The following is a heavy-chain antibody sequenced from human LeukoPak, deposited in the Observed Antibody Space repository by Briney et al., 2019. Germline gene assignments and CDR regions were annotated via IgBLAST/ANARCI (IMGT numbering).Heavy chain of an antibody. D-gene: IGHD2-15*01. J-gene: IGHJ4*02. CDR2: ISYDGSNK. CDR1: GFTFSSYG. V-gene: IGHV3-30*18. Sequence: QPGRSLRLSCAASGFTFSSYGMHLVRQAPGKGLEWVAVISYDGSNKYYADSVKGRFTISRDNSKNTLYLQMNSLRAEDTAVYYCAKDRQVVVAATRLYFDYWGQGTLVTVSS. CDR3: AKDRQVVVAATRLYFDY.